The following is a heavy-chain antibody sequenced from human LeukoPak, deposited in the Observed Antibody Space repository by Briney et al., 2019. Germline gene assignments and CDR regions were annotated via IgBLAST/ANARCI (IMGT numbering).Heavy chain of an antibody. CDR2: ISAYNGNT. Sequence: ASVKVSCKASGYTFTSYGISLVRQAPGQGLEWMGWISAYNGNTNYAQKLQGRVTMTTDTSTSTAYMELRSLRSDDTAVYYCARAPDSDCSGGSCYPYYFDYWGQATLVTVSS. D-gene: IGHD2-15*01. V-gene: IGHV1-18*01. J-gene: IGHJ4*02. CDR3: ARAPDSDCSGGSCYPYYFDY. CDR1: GYTFTSYG.